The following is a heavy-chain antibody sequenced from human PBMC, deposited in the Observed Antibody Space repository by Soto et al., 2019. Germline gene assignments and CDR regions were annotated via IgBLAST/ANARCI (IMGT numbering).Heavy chain of an antibody. Sequence: QVQLVQSGAEVKKPGSSVKVSCKASGGTFSSYTISWVRQAPGQGLEWMGRIIPILGIANYAQKFQGRVTITADKSTSTAYMELSSLRSEDTAVYYCARLTPMYHSGSYFGYYYYGMDVW. CDR3: ARLTPMYHSGSYFGYYYYGMDV. D-gene: IGHD1-26*01. V-gene: IGHV1-69*02. CDR2: IIPILGIA. J-gene: IGHJ6*01. CDR1: GGTFSSYT.